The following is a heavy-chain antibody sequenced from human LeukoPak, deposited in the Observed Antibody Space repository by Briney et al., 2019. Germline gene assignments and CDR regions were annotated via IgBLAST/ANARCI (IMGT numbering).Heavy chain of an antibody. J-gene: IGHJ4*02. D-gene: IGHD6-6*01. Sequence: ASVKVSCKASGYTFTGYYMHWVRQAPGQGLEWMGWINPNSGGTNHAQKFQGRVTMTRDTSISTAYMELSRLRSDDTAVYYCARDYRTFIAARPTGYWGQGTLVTVSS. CDR3: ARDYRTFIAARPTGY. CDR2: INPNSGGT. CDR1: GYTFTGYY. V-gene: IGHV1-2*02.